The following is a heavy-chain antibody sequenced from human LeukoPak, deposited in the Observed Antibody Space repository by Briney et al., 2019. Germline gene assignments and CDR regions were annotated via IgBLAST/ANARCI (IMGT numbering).Heavy chain of an antibody. CDR2: FDPEHGET. J-gene: IGHJ4*02. Sequence: GASVKVSCKVSGYTLTELSMHWVRQAPGKGLEWMGGFDPEHGETIYAQKFQGRVNMTEDTSTDTAYMELSSLISEDTAVYYCAIPSRYNWNSMDYWGQGTLVTVSS. CDR1: GYTLTELS. V-gene: IGHV1-24*01. D-gene: IGHD1-7*01. CDR3: AIPSRYNWNSMDY.